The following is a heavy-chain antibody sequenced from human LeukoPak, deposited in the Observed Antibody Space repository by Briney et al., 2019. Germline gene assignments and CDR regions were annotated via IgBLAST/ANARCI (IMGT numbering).Heavy chain of an antibody. CDR1: GFTFSSYW. D-gene: IGHD3-10*01. V-gene: IGHV3-74*01. CDR3: AKGPFGYWYFDL. CDR2: INGDGRNI. Sequence: GGSLRLSCVASGFTFSSYWMHWVRQDPRKGLVWVSRINGDGRNINYADSVRGRFTISRDNAKNSLYLQMNSLRAEDTALYYCAKGPFGYWYFDLWGRGTLVTVSS. J-gene: IGHJ2*01.